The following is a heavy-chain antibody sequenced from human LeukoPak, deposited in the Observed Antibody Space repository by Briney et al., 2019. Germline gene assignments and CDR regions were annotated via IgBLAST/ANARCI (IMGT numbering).Heavy chain of an antibody. CDR1: GFTFSSYA. V-gene: IGHV3-23*01. CDR2: ISDSGGST. D-gene: IGHD4-11*01. CDR3: AKTLDYSNYELWFDP. J-gene: IGHJ5*02. Sequence: SGGSLRLSCAASGFTFSSYAMSWVRPAPGKGLEWVSAISDSGGSTYYADSVKGRFTISRDISKNTLYLQMNSLRAEDTAVYYCAKTLDYSNYELWFDPWGQGTLVTVSS.